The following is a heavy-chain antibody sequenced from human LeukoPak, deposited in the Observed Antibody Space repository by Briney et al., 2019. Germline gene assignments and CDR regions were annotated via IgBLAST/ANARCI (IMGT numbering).Heavy chain of an antibody. J-gene: IGHJ4*02. V-gene: IGHV4-59*08. CDR2: IYYSGTT. D-gene: IGHD6-19*01. Sequence: PSETLSLTCSVSGASISSYYWSWIRQSPGKGPEWIGYIYYSGTTNYNPSLKSRVTISIDTSKNQFSLKLISVTAADTAVYYCARQGIRGQWLVYFDYWGQGTLVTVSS. CDR3: ARQGIRGQWLVYFDY. CDR1: GASISSYY.